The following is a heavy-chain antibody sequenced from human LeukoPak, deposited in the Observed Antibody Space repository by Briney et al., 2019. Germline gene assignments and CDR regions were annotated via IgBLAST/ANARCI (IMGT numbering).Heavy chain of an antibody. J-gene: IGHJ6*03. V-gene: IGHV1-69*13. CDR1: GGTFSSYA. CDR3: ASAGELSLSPYYYYMDV. D-gene: IGHD1-26*01. CDR2: IIPIFGTA. Sequence: GASVKVSCKASGGTFSSYAISWVRQAPGQGLEWMGGIIPIFGTANYAQKFQGRVTITADESTSTAYMELSSLRSEDTAVYYCASAGELSLSPYYYYMDVWGKGTTVTVSS.